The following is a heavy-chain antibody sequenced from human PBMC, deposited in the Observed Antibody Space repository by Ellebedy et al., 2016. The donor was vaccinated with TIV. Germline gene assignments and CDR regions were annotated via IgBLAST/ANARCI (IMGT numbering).Heavy chain of an antibody. J-gene: IGHJ4*02. CDR2: ISGDNGNA. Sequence: ASVKVSCKASGGTLSRHAISWVRQAPGQGLEWMGRISGDNGNAKYAQMFQGRVTMTTDTSTNTAYMELRSLRSDDTAVYYCAKGMGATGFDYWGQGSLVTVSS. D-gene: IGHD1-26*01. CDR3: AKGMGATGFDY. CDR1: GGTLSRHA. V-gene: IGHV1-18*01.